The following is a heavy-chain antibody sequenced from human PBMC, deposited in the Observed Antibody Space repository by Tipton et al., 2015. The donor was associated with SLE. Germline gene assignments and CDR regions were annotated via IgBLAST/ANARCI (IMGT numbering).Heavy chain of an antibody. V-gene: IGHV4-4*07. CDR1: GGSITSYY. CDR3: ARERPGDSNGWYCDL. CDR2: IYTSGST. Sequence: TLSLTCTVSGGSITSYYWSWIRQPAGKGLEWIGRIYTSGSTNYNPSLKSRVTLSVDTSKNQFSLKLSSVTAADTAVYYCARERPGDSNGWYCDLWGRGTLVTVSS. J-gene: IGHJ2*01. D-gene: IGHD6-19*01.